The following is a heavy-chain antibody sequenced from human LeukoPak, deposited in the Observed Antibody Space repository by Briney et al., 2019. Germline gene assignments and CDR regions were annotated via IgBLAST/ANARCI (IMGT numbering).Heavy chain of an antibody. V-gene: IGHV4-59*08. D-gene: IGHD6-13*01. Sequence: PSETLCPTSIFARSSITGYYWSSMRQPPGKKLEWIGYLFHSGTRRYNPSLKSRVTISADTTKNQIFLTLNSTTAADTAVYYCARRRGWKQQLVYFDYWGQGTLATVSS. CDR3: ARRRGWKQQLVYFDY. J-gene: IGHJ4*02. CDR2: LFHSGTR. CDR1: RSSITGYY.